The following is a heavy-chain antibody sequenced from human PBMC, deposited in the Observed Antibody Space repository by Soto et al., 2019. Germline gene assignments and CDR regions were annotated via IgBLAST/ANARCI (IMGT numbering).Heavy chain of an antibody. CDR3: ATDQTYGDSPFGMDV. J-gene: IGHJ6*02. CDR2: ISYDGSNK. Sequence: QVQLVESGGGVVQPGRSLRLSCVVSGFSFSRYAMHWVRQAPGKGLEWVADISYDGSNKDYADSVKGRLTISGDNSKNTVYLQMNSLRAEDTAVYYCATDQTYGDSPFGMDVWGQGTTVTVSS. D-gene: IGHD4-17*01. CDR1: GFSFSRYA. V-gene: IGHV3-30-3*01.